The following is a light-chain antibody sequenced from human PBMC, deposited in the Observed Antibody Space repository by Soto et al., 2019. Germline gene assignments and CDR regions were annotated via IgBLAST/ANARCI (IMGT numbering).Light chain of an antibody. CDR3: QQVYVSPST. Sequence: IELTQSPSSLSASVGDRVTITCRASQGISSYLGWYQQKPGEAPNLLIYAASTLQSGVPSRFRGGGSGTDFTLTISSLKPEDFATYYCQQVYVSPSTFGGGTKVDIK. V-gene: IGKV1-9*01. CDR2: AAS. J-gene: IGKJ4*01. CDR1: QGISSY.